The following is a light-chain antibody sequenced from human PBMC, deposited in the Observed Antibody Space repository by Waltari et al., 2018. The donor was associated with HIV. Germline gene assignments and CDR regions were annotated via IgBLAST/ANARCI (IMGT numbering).Light chain of an antibody. CDR1: QSVSSSY. CDR2: GAS. CDR3: QQYSSSPLT. Sequence: EIVLTQSPGTLSLSPGERATLSCRASQSVSSSYLAGYQQKPGQAPRLLIYGASSRATGIPDRFSGSGSGTDFTLTISRLEPEDFVVYYCQQYSSSPLTFGGGTKVEIK. V-gene: IGKV3-20*01. J-gene: IGKJ4*01.